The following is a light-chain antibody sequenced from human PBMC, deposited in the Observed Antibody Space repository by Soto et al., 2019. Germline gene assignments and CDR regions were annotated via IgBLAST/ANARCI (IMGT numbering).Light chain of an antibody. Sequence: DIQMTQSPSTLSGSVGDRVIITCRASQSIGSWLAWYQQQPGKVPKLLIYTASTLQSGVPSRFSGSGSGAEFTLTISSLQPEDFATYYRQQYNTYPWTFGQGTKVDIK. J-gene: IGKJ1*01. CDR2: TAS. CDR1: QSIGSW. CDR3: QQYNTYPWT. V-gene: IGKV1-5*03.